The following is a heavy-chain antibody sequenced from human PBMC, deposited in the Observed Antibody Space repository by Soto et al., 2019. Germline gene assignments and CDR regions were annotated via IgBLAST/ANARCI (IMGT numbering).Heavy chain of an antibody. Sequence: EAQLVESGGGLVQPGGSLRLSCAVSGFTVSSKYMSWVRQAPGKGLEWVPLINRGGSISYADSVKGRFTISRDNSENTLYLQLSTLGVEDTAVYYCTRVDGHCSGGTCYVIPMDVWGKGNTVTVSS. CDR2: INRGGSI. CDR3: TRVDGHCSGGTCYVIPMDV. J-gene: IGHJ6*03. V-gene: IGHV3-66*01. D-gene: IGHD2-15*01. CDR1: GFTVSSKY.